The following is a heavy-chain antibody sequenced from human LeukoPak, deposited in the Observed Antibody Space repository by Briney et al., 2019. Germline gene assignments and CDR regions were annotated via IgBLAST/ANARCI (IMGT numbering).Heavy chain of an antibody. J-gene: IGHJ4*02. Sequence: QPGGSLRLSCAASGFTFSSNWMHWVRQAPGKGLVWVSRINEDGSTTNYADSVKGRSTIFRDNAKNTLYLQMNSLRGEDTAVYYCVRDLGGRSGHWGQGTLVTVSS. CDR3: VRDLGGRSGH. CDR2: INEDGSTT. D-gene: IGHD1-26*01. CDR1: GFTFSSNW. V-gene: IGHV3-74*01.